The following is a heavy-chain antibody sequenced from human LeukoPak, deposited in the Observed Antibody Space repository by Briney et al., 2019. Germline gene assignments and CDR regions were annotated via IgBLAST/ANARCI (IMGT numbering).Heavy chain of an antibody. CDR1: GLTFSTSP. CDR2: SGTSGDT. J-gene: IGHJ6*02. CDR3: AKGEYCSSTSCYYYYGMDV. V-gene: IGHV3-23*01. D-gene: IGHD2-2*01. Sequence: GGSLRLSCAASGLTFSTSPMNWVRLAPGNRLEWVSTSGTSGDTYYADSVKGRFTISRDNSKSTLSLQMANLRVEDTAVYYCAKGEYCSSTSCYYYYGMDVWGQGTTVTVSS.